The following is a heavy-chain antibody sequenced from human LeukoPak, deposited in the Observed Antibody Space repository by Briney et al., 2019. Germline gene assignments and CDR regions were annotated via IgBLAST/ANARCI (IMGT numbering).Heavy chain of an antibody. Sequence: SETLSLTCTVSGGSISSSSYYWGWIRQPPGKGLEWIGSIYHSGSTYYNPSLKSRVTISVDTSKNQFSLKLSSVTAADTAVYYCARGPSTHYYGSGNYSYFDYWGQGTLVTVFS. J-gene: IGHJ4*02. CDR1: GGSISSSSYY. V-gene: IGHV4-39*07. CDR3: ARGPSTHYYGSGNYSYFDY. D-gene: IGHD3-10*01. CDR2: IYHSGST.